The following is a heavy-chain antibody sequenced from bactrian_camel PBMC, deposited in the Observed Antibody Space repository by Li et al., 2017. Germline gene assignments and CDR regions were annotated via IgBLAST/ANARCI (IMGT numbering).Heavy chain of an antibody. J-gene: IGHJ6*01. CDR3: AACESYGGTWSLLMITDFDY. Sequence: HVQLVESGGGSVQAGGSLRLSCAASGYTYGTYCMGWFRQAPGKEREGVAAIDSDGTTTRYAESVKGRFTISKDNTKTTLYLQMNSLKPEDTAMYYCAACESYGGTWSLLMITDFDYWGQGTQVTVS. V-gene: IGHV3S26*01. D-gene: IGHD6*01. CDR1: GYTYGTYC. CDR2: IDSDGTTT.